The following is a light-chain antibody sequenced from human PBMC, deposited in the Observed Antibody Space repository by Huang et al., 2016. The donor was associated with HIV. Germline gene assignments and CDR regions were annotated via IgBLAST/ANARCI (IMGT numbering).Light chain of an antibody. CDR2: GAS. Sequence: DIVMTQSPDSLAVSLGERATINCKSSQSGLSSSNNKNDLAWYQHGPGQPPKLLIYGASARESGVPDRFSGSGSGTDFTLTISSLQAEDVAVYYCQQYYSTPFTFGPGTKVDFK. V-gene: IGKV4-1*01. J-gene: IGKJ3*01. CDR3: QQYYSTPFT. CDR1: QSGLSSSNNKND.